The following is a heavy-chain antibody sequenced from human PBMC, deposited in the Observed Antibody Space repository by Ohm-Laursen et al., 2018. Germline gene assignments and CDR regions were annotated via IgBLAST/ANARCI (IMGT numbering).Heavy chain of an antibody. CDR3: ARDYYDSSGGTWYFDY. J-gene: IGHJ4*02. Sequence: GSSVKVSCKVSGYTFTSYGISWVRQAPGQGLEWMGWISAYNGNTNYALKLQGRVTMTTDTSTSTAYMELRSLRSDDTAVYYCARDYYDSSGGTWYFDYWGQGTLVTVSS. D-gene: IGHD3-22*01. V-gene: IGHV1-18*01. CDR2: ISAYNGNT. CDR1: GYTFTSYG.